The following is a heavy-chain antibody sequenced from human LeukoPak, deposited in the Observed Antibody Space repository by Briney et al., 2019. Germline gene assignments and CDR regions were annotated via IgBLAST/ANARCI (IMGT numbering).Heavy chain of an antibody. CDR3: AKTYYYEWKGGISYFDY. Sequence: GGSLRLSCAASGFTFSSYAMSWVRQAPGKGLEWVSAISGSGGSTYYADSVKGRFTISRDNSKNTLYLQMNSLRAEDTAVYYCAKTYYYEWKGGISYFDYWGQGTLVTVSS. CDR1: GFTFSSYA. D-gene: IGHD3-22*01. J-gene: IGHJ4*02. V-gene: IGHV3-23*01. CDR2: ISGSGGST.